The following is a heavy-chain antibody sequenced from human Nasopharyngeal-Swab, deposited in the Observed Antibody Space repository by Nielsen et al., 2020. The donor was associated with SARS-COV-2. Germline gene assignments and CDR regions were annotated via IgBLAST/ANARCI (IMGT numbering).Heavy chain of an antibody. V-gene: IGHV3-33*01. D-gene: IGHD6-6*01. J-gene: IGHJ5*02. Sequence: IRQPPGKGLEWVAVIWYGGSNKYSADSVKGRFTISRDNSKNTLYLQMNSLRAEDTAVYYWARDLTRYSSSPQTWFDPWGQGTLVTVSS. CDR3: ARDLTRYSSSPQTWFDP. CDR2: IWYGGSNK.